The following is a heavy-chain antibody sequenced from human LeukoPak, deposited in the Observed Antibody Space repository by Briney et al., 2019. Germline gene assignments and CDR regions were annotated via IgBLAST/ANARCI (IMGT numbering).Heavy chain of an antibody. V-gene: IGHV1-46*01. Sequence: ASVNVSCKASGYTFTTYYMHWVRQAPGQGLEWMGIVNPSGGSTSHAQKFQGRVTMTRDTSTSTVYMELSSLRSEDTAVYFCARDWYIRTDNSYYGMDVWGQGTTVTVSS. J-gene: IGHJ6*02. D-gene: IGHD1-20*01. CDR1: GYTFTTYY. CDR3: ARDWYIRTDNSYYGMDV. CDR2: VNPSGGST.